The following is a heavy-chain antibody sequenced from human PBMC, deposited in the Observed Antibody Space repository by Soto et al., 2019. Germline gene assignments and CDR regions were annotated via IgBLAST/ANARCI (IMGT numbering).Heavy chain of an antibody. D-gene: IGHD2-21*01. Sequence: SETVSLTCAVSGVSIHNSHSFWGWIRQPPGKGLEFIANVYYSGGAHYNPSFKSRVTISVDTATNQVSLRMSSVTSAYTAVYFCGRVVEGATRHTDFDSWGQGTLVTVSS. CDR2: VYYSGGA. CDR3: GRVVEGATRHTDFDS. J-gene: IGHJ4*02. V-gene: IGHV4-39*01. CDR1: GVSIHNSHSF.